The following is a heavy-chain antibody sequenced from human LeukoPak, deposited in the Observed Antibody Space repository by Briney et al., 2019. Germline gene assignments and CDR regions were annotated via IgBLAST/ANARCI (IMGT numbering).Heavy chain of an antibody. D-gene: IGHD3-16*02. J-gene: IGHJ3*02. CDR2: INHSGST. Sequence: PSETLSLTCAVYGGSFSGYYWSWIRQPPGKGLEWIGEINHSGSTNYNPSLKSRVTISVDTSKNQFSLKLSSVTAADTAVYYCARHIRHLTAPRLSSAFDIWGQGTMVTVSS. CDR3: ARHIRHLTAPRLSSAFDI. V-gene: IGHV4-34*01. CDR1: GGSFSGYY.